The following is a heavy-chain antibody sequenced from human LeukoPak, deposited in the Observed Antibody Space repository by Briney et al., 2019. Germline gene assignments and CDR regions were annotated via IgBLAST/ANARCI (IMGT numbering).Heavy chain of an antibody. J-gene: IGHJ4*02. CDR3: ARGIRYCYDSRRRGYFDY. Sequence: SETLSLTCAVYGGSFSGYYWSWIRQPPGKGLEWIGEINHSGSTNYNPSLKSRVTISVDTSKNQFSLKLSSVTAADTAVYYCARGIRYCYDSRRRGYFDYWGQGTLVTVSS. D-gene: IGHD3-22*01. V-gene: IGHV4-34*01. CDR1: GGSFSGYY. CDR2: INHSGST.